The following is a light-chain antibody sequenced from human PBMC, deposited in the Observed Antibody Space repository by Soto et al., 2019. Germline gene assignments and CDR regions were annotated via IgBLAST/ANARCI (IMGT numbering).Light chain of an antibody. CDR1: SSNIGSNT. CDR3: AAWDDSLYGVV. J-gene: IGLJ2*01. V-gene: IGLV1-44*01. CDR2: SNN. Sequence: QSVLTQPPSASGTPGQRVTISCSGSSSNIGSNTVNWYQQLPGTAPKLLIYSNNQRPSGVPDRFSGSKSGTSASLAISGLQSEEEADYYCAAWDDSLYGVVFGGGTKLTVL.